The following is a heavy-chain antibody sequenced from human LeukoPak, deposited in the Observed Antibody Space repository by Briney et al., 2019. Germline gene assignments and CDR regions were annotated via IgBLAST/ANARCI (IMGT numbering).Heavy chain of an antibody. CDR3: ARVRHYYDSSGPASYYYYYMDV. V-gene: IGHV3-48*04. CDR2: ISSSSSTI. Sequence: GGSLRLSCAASGFTFSSYSMNWVRQATGKGLEWVSYISSSSSTIYYADSVKGRFTISRDNAKNSLYLQMNSLRAEDTAVYYCARVRHYYDSSGPASYYYYYMDVWGKGTTVTVSS. J-gene: IGHJ6*03. D-gene: IGHD3-22*01. CDR1: GFTFSSYS.